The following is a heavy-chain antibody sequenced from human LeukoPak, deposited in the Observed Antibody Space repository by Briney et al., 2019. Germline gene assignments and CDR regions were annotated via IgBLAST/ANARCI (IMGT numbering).Heavy chain of an antibody. D-gene: IGHD3-3*01. CDR1: GYTFTSYG. CDR2: ISAYNGNT. V-gene: IGHV1-18*01. Sequence: GASVKVSCKASGYTFTSYGISWVRQAPGQGLEWMGWISAYNGNTNYAQKLQGRVTMTTDTSTSTAYMELRSLRSDDTAVYYCARAVVGYDFWSGYHQNSYYYYGMDVWGQGTTVTVSS. CDR3: ARAVVGYDFWSGYHQNSYYYYGMDV. J-gene: IGHJ6*02.